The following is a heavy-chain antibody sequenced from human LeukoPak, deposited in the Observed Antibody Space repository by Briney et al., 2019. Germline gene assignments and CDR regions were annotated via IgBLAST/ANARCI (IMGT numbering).Heavy chain of an antibody. CDR1: GGSFSGYY. CDR3: ARVRVSPLVLRFLERRYYYMDV. D-gene: IGHD3-3*01. Sequence: SETLSLTCAVYGGSFSGYYWSWIRQPPGKGLEWIGEINHSGSTNYNPSLKSRGTTSLDASKKHFSLKLSSVTAADTAVYYCARVRVSPLVLRFLERRYYYMDVWGKGTTVTVSS. J-gene: IGHJ6*03. V-gene: IGHV4-34*01. CDR2: INHSGST.